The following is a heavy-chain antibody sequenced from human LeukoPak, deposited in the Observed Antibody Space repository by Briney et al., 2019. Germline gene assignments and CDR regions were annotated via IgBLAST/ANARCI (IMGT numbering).Heavy chain of an antibody. CDR2: ISYDGSNK. CDR1: GFTFSSYG. V-gene: IGHV3-30*18. CDR3: AKGGVGAYPQGNTDGYFDY. Sequence: PGGSLRLSCAASGFTFSSYGMHWVRQAPGKGLEWVAVISYDGSNKYYADSVKGRFTISRDNSKNTLYLQMNSLRAEDTAVYYCAKGGVGAYPQGNTDGYFDYWGQGTLVTVSS. D-gene: IGHD1-26*01. J-gene: IGHJ4*02.